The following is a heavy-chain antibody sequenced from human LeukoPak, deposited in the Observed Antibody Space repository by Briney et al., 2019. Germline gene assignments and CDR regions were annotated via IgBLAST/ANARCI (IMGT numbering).Heavy chain of an antibody. CDR2: IYPGDSGT. Sequence: GESLKISCKGSGYSFTSYWIGCVRQMPGKGLEWMGMIYPGDSGTRYSPSFQGQVTVSADKSISTAYLQWSSLKATDTAMYYCARASIAAAHFFFDYWGQGTLVTVSS. J-gene: IGHJ4*02. D-gene: IGHD6-13*01. V-gene: IGHV5-51*01. CDR1: GYSFTSYW. CDR3: ARASIAAAHFFFDY.